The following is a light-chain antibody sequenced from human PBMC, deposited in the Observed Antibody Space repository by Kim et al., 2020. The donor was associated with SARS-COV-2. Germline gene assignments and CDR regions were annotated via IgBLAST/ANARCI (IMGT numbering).Light chain of an antibody. J-gene: IGKJ2*01. CDR2: GAS. V-gene: IGKV3-20*01. Sequence: EIVLTQSPGTQSLSPGERVILSCRASQSVSNSYLAWYQQRRGQAPRLLIYGASSRATGIPARFSGSGSGTDFTLTISKLEPEDFAVYYCQQYGSSPYTFGQGTKLEI. CDR1: QSVSNSY. CDR3: QQYGSSPYT.